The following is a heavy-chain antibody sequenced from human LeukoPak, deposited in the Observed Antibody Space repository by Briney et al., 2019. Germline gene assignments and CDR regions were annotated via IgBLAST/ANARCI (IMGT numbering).Heavy chain of an antibody. CDR3: AKDHAPYRGSGSYGGMDV. V-gene: IGHV3-30*18. CDR1: GFTFSTYG. J-gene: IGHJ6*02. D-gene: IGHD3-10*01. Sequence: GGSLRLSCAASGFTFSTYGMHWVRQAPGKGLEWVAIISYDGGAKYYAASVKGRFTISRDDSKNTLYLQMNSLGAEDTAAYYCAKDHAPYRGSGSYGGMDVWGQGTTVTVSS. CDR2: ISYDGGAK.